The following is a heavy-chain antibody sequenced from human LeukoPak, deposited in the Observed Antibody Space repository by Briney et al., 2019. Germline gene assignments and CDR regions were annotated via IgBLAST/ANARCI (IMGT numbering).Heavy chain of an antibody. V-gene: IGHV5-51*01. CDR2: IYPGDSDT. Sequence: GESLKISCKGSGYSFTIYWIGWVRQMPGKGLEWMGIIYPGDSDTRYSPSFQGQVTISADKSISTAYLQWSSLKASDTAMYYCARRDSSGWYEYDAFDIWGQGTMVTVSS. D-gene: IGHD6-19*01. CDR3: ARRDSSGWYEYDAFDI. CDR1: GYSFTIYW. J-gene: IGHJ3*02.